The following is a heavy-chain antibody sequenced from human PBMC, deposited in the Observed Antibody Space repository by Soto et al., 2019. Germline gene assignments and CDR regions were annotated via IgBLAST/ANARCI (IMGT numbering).Heavy chain of an antibody. Sequence: KSSETLSLTCTVSGGSISSGDYYWSWIRQPPGKGLEWIGYLYYSGSTYYNPSLKSRVTISVDTSKNQFSLKLSSVTAADTAVYYCARDQGIVGATEGWFDPWGQGTLVTVSS. CDR1: GGSISSGDYY. CDR3: ARDQGIVGATEGWFDP. V-gene: IGHV4-30-4*01. D-gene: IGHD1-26*01. CDR2: LYYSGST. J-gene: IGHJ5*02.